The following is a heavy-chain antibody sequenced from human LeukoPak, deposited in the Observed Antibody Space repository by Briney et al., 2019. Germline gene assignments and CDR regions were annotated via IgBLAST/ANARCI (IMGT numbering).Heavy chain of an antibody. CDR2: ISGGGGST. Sequence: GGSLRLSCAASGFTFYSYAMSWVRQAPGKGLEWVSAISGGGGSTYYADSVKGRFTISRDNSKNTVYLQMNSLRAEDTAVYYCAKRETIAAAGSSDYWGQGTLVTVSS. CDR3: AKRETIAAAGSSDY. CDR1: GFTFYSYA. D-gene: IGHD6-13*01. J-gene: IGHJ4*02. V-gene: IGHV3-23*01.